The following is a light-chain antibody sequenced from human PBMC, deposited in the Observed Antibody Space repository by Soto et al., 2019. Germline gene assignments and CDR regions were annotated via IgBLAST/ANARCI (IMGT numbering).Light chain of an antibody. J-gene: IGKJ1*01. V-gene: IGKV1-5*03. CDR1: QSISGY. CDR2: KAS. CDR3: EQYNSYST. Sequence: DIKMTQSPSSLSAYVGDRGTSTCRASQSISGYLNWYQQKPGKAPKLLIYKASSLESGVPSRFSGSGSGTEFTLTICCLQPDDFATYYCEQYNSYSTFDQGSNVDIK.